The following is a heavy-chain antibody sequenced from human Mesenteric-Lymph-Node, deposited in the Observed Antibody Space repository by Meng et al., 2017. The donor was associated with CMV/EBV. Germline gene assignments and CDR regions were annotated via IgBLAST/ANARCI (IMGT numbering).Heavy chain of an antibody. CDR1: GGSIISDSFY. CDR2: IYYSGST. CDR3: VSLPIAAAVRGY. D-gene: IGHD6-25*01. J-gene: IGHJ4*02. Sequence: SETLSLTCTVSGGSIISDSFYWGWVRQSPGKGLEWIGSIYYSGSTYYNPSLKSRVTISVDTSKNQFSLRLTSVTAADTAVYYCVSLPIAAAVRGYWGQGTLVTVSS. V-gene: IGHV4-39*07.